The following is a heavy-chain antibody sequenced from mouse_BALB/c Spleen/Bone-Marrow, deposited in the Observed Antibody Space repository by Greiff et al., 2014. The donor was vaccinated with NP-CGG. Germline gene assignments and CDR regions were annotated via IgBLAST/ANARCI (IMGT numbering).Heavy chain of an antibody. J-gene: IGHJ2*01. CDR2: ISSGSSTI. CDR3: TRGGNWEDFDY. V-gene: IGHV5-17*02. CDR1: GFTFSSFG. D-gene: IGHD4-1*01. Sequence: VQLKESGGGLVQPGGFRKLSCAASGFTFSSFGMHWVRQAPERGLEWVAYISSGSSTIYYADTVKGRITISRDNPTNTLFLQRTSPRSEDTAMYYCTRGGNWEDFDYWGQGTTLTVSS.